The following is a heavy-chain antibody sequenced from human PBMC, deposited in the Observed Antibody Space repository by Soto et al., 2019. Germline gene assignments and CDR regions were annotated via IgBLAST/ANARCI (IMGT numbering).Heavy chain of an antibody. CDR1: GYSFAGYW. CDR2: IDPSDSQT. D-gene: IGHD4-17*01. J-gene: IGHJ6*02. Sequence: PGESLKISCKGSGYSFAGYWITWVRQKPGKGLEWMGRIDPSDSQTYYSPSFRGHVTISATKSITTVFLQWSSLKASDTGMYYCARYPTLTDYFFHGMDVWGQGTTVTVSS. CDR3: ARYPTLTDYFFHGMDV. V-gene: IGHV5-10-1*01.